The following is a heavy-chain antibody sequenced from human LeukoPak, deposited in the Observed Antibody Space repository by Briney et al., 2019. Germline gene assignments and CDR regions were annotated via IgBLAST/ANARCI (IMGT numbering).Heavy chain of an antibody. CDR3: ARGRRDYVWGSYRRYYYYYMDV. D-gene: IGHD3-16*02. V-gene: IGHV3-7*01. J-gene: IGHJ6*03. Sequence: GGSLRLSCAASGFTFSSYWMSWVRQAPGKGLEWVANIKQDGSEKYYVDSVKGRFTISRDNAKNSLYLQMNSLRAEDTAVYYCARGRRDYVWGSYRRYYYYYMDVWGKGTTVTVSS. CDR1: GFTFSSYW. CDR2: IKQDGSEK.